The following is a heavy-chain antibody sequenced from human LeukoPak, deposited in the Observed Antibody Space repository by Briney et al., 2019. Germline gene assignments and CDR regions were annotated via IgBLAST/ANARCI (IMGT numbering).Heavy chain of an antibody. D-gene: IGHD3-10*01. Sequence: GGSPRLSCAASGFTFSSYWMSWVRQAPGKGLEWVANIKQDGSEKYYVDSVKGRFTISRDNAKNSLYLQMNSLRAEDTAVYYCAKEARQLWFDSWGQGTLVTVSS. V-gene: IGHV3-7*03. CDR2: IKQDGSEK. J-gene: IGHJ5*01. CDR3: AKEARQLWFDS. CDR1: GFTFSSYW.